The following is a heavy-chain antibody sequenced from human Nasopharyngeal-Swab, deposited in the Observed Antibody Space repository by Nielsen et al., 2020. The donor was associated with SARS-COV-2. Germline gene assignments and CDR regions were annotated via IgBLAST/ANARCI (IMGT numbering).Heavy chain of an antibody. D-gene: IGHD3-10*01. CDR2: IKQDGTQK. CDR1: GFLFSNYC. J-gene: IGHJ3*02. Sequence: GESLKISCAASGFLFSNYCMSWVRQAPGKGLEWVANIKQDGTQKWYVDSVKGRFSISRDNVRNSLFLQMNSLRAEDTAVYYCARGDYGSGSFVDAFDIWGQGTVVTVSS. V-gene: IGHV3-7*01. CDR3: ARGDYGSGSFVDAFDI.